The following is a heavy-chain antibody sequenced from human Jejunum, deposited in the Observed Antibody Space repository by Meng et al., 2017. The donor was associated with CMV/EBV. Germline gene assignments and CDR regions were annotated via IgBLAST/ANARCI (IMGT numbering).Heavy chain of an antibody. Sequence: VQLVESGGGLVQPGGSLRLSCAASGFTFSDYYIDWVRQAPGKGLEWVGRSRNRANSYTTEYAASVKGRFSISRDDSKNSVNLQMNSLKTEDTAVYYCARDQWLDYWGQGTLVTVSS. D-gene: IGHD6-19*01. V-gene: IGHV3-72*01. CDR1: GFTFSDYY. J-gene: IGHJ4*02. CDR2: SRNRANSYTT. CDR3: ARDQWLDY.